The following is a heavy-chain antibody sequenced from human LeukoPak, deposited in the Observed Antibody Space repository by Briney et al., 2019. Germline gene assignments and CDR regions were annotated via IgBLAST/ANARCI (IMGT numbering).Heavy chain of an antibody. CDR1: GDSVSSDRAA. CDR2: TYYRSKWYN. Sequence: SQTLSLTFASSGDSVSSDRAAWNWVRQSPSRGLEWLGSTYYRSKWYNDYATSVSRRISVNPDTSKNQFSLYLHSVTPEDSAVYYCVRDSGYGLDALDIWGQGTLVTVSS. D-gene: IGHD5-12*01. J-gene: IGHJ3*02. V-gene: IGHV6-1*01. CDR3: VRDSGYGLDALDI.